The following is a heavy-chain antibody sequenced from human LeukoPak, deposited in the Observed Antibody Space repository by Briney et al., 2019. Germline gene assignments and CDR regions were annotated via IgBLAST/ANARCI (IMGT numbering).Heavy chain of an antibody. CDR3: AKMKGHPLPKYYMDV. V-gene: IGHV3-23*01. CDR1: GFTFSSYG. D-gene: IGHD1-26*01. J-gene: IGHJ6*01. CDR2: ISGSGSNT. Sequence: GGSLRLFCAASGFTFSSYGMSWVRQVPGKGLEWVSAISGSGSNTYYADSVKGRFTISRDNSKNTLYLEMNSLRAEDTAIYYCAKMKGHPLPKYYMDVWGQGTTVTVSS.